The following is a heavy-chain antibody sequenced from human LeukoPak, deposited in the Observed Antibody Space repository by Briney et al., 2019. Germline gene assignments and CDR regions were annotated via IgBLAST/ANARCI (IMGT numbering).Heavy chain of an antibody. CDR1: GGTFSSYA. D-gene: IGHD5-12*01. CDR2: IIPIFDTA. CDR3: AREIRGYSGYDPDYYYYYMDV. J-gene: IGHJ6*03. Sequence: ASVKVSCKASGGTFSSYAISWVRQAPGQGLEWMGGIIPIFDTANYAQKFQGRVTITADESTSTAYMELSSLRSEDTAVYYCAREIRGYSGYDPDYYYYYMDVWGKGTTVTVSS. V-gene: IGHV1-69*13.